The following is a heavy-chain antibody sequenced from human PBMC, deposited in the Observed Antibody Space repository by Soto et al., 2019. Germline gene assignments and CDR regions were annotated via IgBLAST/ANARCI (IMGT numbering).Heavy chain of an antibody. CDR1: GSSITDSY. V-gene: IGHV4-59*01. D-gene: IGHD2-15*01. CDR3: ARGDSDLAVSEAAY. Sequence: QVQMQESGPRLVKPSETLSLTCTVSGSSITDSYWSWIRQPPEKGLESIGYIYFSGVATYNPSLKSRATMSRDTSKNEFSLKLTSVTAADTAIYYCARGDSDLAVSEAAYWGQRTLVTVSS. CDR2: IYFSGVA. J-gene: IGHJ1*01.